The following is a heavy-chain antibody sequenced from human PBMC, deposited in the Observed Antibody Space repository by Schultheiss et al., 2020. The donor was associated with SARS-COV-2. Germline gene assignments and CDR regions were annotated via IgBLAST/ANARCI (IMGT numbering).Heavy chain of an antibody. CDR1: GGSVSSGTYY. CDR2: IYYSGST. CDR3: ARGTGDFWSGYHLSEYYFDY. V-gene: IGHV4-61*01. J-gene: IGHJ4*02. D-gene: IGHD3-3*01. Sequence: SETLSFTCTVSGGSVSSGTYYWSWIRQPPGKGLEWIGYIYYSGSTNYNPSLKSRVTISVDTSKNQFSLKLSSVTAADTAVYYCARGTGDFWSGYHLSEYYFDYWGQGTLVTVSS.